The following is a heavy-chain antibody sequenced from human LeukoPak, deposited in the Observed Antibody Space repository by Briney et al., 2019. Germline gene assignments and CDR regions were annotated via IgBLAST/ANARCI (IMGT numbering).Heavy chain of an antibody. J-gene: IGHJ4*02. CDR2: IIPIFGTA. CDR1: GGTFSSYT. V-gene: IGHV1-69*05. CDR3: ASGTGTTNDY. Sequence: ASVKVSCKASGGTFSSYTISWVRQAPGQGLEWMGRIIPIFGTANYAQKFQGRVTITTDESTSTAYMELSSLRSEDTAVYYCASGTGTTNDYWGQGTLVTVSS. D-gene: IGHD1-1*01.